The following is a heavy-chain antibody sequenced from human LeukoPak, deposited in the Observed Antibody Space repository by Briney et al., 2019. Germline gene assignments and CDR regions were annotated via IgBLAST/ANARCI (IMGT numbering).Heavy chain of an antibody. Sequence: VASVKVSCKASGYTFTTYHITWVRQAPGQGPEWMGWVSAYSGDTNYAQKFQGRVTMTTDTSTRTAYMELRTLRSDDTAVYYCARDKSEYSGSYYDYWGQGTLVTVSS. CDR2: VSAYSGDT. CDR1: GYTFTTYH. D-gene: IGHD1-26*01. V-gene: IGHV1-18*01. CDR3: ARDKSEYSGSYYDY. J-gene: IGHJ4*02.